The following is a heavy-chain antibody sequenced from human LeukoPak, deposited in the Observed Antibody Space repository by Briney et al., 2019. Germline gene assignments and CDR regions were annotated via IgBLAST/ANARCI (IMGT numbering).Heavy chain of an antibody. CDR1: GGSISSYY. D-gene: IGHD3-10*01. Sequence: SETLSLTCTVSGGSISSYYWSWIRQPPGKGLEWIGYIYYSGSTNYNPSLKSRVTISVDTSKNQFSLKLSSVTAADTAVYYCARSYGSGTHVDYWGQGTLVTVSS. CDR3: ARSYGSGTHVDY. V-gene: IGHV4-59*12. J-gene: IGHJ4*02. CDR2: IYYSGST.